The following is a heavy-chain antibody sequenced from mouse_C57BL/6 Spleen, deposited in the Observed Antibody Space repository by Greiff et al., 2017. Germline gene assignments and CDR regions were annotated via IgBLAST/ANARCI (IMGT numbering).Heavy chain of an antibody. D-gene: IGHD2-4*01. V-gene: IGHV1-64*01. CDR2: IHPNIGST. CDR1: GYTFTSYW. Sequence: VQLQQPGAELVKPGASVKLSCKASGYTFTSYWMHWVKQRPGQRLEWIGMIHPNIGSTNYNEKFKSKATLTVDKSSITAYMQLSSLTSEDSAVYYCAREDDYYFGYWGQGTTLTVSS. J-gene: IGHJ2*01. CDR3: AREDDYYFGY.